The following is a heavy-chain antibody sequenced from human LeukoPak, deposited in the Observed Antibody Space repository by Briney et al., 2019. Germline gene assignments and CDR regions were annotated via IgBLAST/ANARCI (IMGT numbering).Heavy chain of an antibody. Sequence: SVKVSCKASGYSFTSYGISWVRQAPGQGLEWMGGIIPIFGTANYAQKFQGRVTITADESTSTAYMELSSLRSEDTAVYYCARGDDTAMVYIFDYWGQGTLVTVSS. CDR2: IIPIFGTA. CDR3: ARGDDTAMVYIFDY. D-gene: IGHD5-18*01. V-gene: IGHV1-69*13. CDR1: GYSFTSYG. J-gene: IGHJ4*02.